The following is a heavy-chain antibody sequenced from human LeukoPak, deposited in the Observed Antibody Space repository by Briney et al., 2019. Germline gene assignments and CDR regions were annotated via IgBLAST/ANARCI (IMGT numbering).Heavy chain of an antibody. CDR3: ARSLGCSSSSCYMDY. CDR2: IRQDESEK. Sequence: GGSLRLSCAASGFTFTTYWMSWVRQAPGKGLEWVANIRQDESEKYYVDSVKGRFTISRDNTKKSPYLQMNSLRAEDTAVYYCARSLGCSSSSCYMDYWGQGTLVTVSS. D-gene: IGHD2-2*02. V-gene: IGHV3-7*01. J-gene: IGHJ4*02. CDR1: GFTFTTYW.